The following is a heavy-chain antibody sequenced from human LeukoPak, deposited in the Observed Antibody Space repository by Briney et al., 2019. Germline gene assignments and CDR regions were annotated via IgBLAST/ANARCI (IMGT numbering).Heavy chain of an antibody. V-gene: IGHV4-39*07. D-gene: IGHD5-18*01. J-gene: IGHJ4*02. CDR1: GGSISTSSYY. Sequence: PSETLSLTCTVSGGSISTSSYYWGWVRQPPGKGLEWIGNIFYSGSTYYNPSLKSRVTISVDTSKNQFSLKLSSVTAADTAVYYCARDRDSYGYGYWGQGTLVTVSS. CDR2: IFYSGST. CDR3: ARDRDSYGYGY.